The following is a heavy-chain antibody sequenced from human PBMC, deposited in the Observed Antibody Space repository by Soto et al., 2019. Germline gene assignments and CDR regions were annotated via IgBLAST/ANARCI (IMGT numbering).Heavy chain of an antibody. V-gene: IGHV4-30-2*01. CDR2: IYHSWST. Sequence: QLQLQESGSVLVKPSQTLSLTCAVSGGSISSGGYYWSWIGQPPGKGLEWIGYIYHSWSTYYNPSLKSRVTISVYRSKTQFSLKLISVTAADTAVYYCARGMTTVTPLDYWGQGTLVTVSS. CDR1: GGSISSGGYY. D-gene: IGHD4-4*01. CDR3: ARGMTTVTPLDY. J-gene: IGHJ4*02.